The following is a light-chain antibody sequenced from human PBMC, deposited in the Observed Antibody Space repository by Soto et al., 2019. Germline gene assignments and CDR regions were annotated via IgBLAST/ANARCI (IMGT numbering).Light chain of an antibody. CDR1: QSISSY. CDR3: QQSYSTPRT. Sequence: DIQMTQSPSSLSASVGDRVTITCRASQSISSYLNWYQQKPGKAPKLLIYAASSLQSGVPSRFSGCGSGTDFTLTISSLQPEDFATDYCQQSYSTPRTFGQGTKLEIK. CDR2: AAS. V-gene: IGKV1-39*01. J-gene: IGKJ2*01.